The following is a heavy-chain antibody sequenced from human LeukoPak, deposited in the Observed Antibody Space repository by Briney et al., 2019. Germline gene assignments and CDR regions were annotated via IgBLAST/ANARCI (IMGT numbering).Heavy chain of an antibody. CDR3: ARVVVAATTFDY. J-gene: IGHJ4*02. V-gene: IGHV4-4*09. CDR2: IYTSGST. D-gene: IGHD2-15*01. Sequence: PSETLSLTCTVSGSISGYYWSWIRQPPGKGLEWIGYIYTSGSTNYNPSLESRVTISVDTSKNQFSLKLSSVTAADTAVYYCARVVVAATTFDYWAREPWSPSPQ. CDR1: GSISGYY.